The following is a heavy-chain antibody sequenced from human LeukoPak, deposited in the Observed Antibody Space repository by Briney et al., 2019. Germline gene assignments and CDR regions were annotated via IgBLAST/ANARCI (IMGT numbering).Heavy chain of an antibody. D-gene: IGHD6-13*01. J-gene: IGHJ6*02. CDR3: ARYSSSSGYYGRDV. V-gene: IGHV4-4*07. Sequence: SETLSLTCTVSGGSISSYYWSWIRQPAGKGLEWIGRIYTSGSTNYNPSLKSRVTMSVDTSKNQFSLKLSSVTAADTAVYYCARYSSSSGYYGRDVWGQGTTVTVSS. CDR2: IYTSGST. CDR1: GGSISSYY.